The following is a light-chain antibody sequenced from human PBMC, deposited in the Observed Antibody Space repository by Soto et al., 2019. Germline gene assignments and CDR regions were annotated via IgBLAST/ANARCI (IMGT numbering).Light chain of an antibody. Sequence: QSALTQPASVSGSPGQSITISCTGTSSDVGGYNYVSWYQQHPGKAPKLMIYDVSNRPSGVSNRFSGSKSGNTASLTISGLQADDDADYYCSSYPSSSTLMVFGGGTELPVL. V-gene: IGLV2-14*01. CDR2: DVS. CDR3: SSYPSSSTLMV. CDR1: SSDVGGYNY. J-gene: IGLJ2*01.